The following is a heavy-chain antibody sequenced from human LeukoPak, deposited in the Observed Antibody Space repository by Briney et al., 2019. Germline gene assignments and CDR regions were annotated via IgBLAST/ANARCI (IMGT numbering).Heavy chain of an antibody. CDR1: GFTFSSYS. Sequence: PGGSLRLSCAASGFTFSSYSMNWVRQAPGKGLEWVSYISSSGSTIYYTDSVKGRFTISRDNSKNTLYLQMNSLRAEDTAVYYCAKRADYGDYYYYYMDVWGKGTTVTISS. CDR3: AKRADYGDYYYYYMDV. J-gene: IGHJ6*03. CDR2: ISSSGSTI. V-gene: IGHV3-48*01. D-gene: IGHD4-17*01.